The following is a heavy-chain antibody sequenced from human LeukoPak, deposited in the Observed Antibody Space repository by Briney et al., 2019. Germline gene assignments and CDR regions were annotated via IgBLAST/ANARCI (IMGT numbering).Heavy chain of an antibody. D-gene: IGHD2-2*03. CDR3: ARDGVDIVVVPAAPGDYYYMDV. Sequence: ASVKVSCKASGYTFTSYYMHWVRQAPGQGLEWMGIINPSGGSTSYAQKFQGRVTMTRDMSTSTVYMELSSLRSEGTAVYYCARDGVDIVVVPAAPGDYYYMDVWGKGATVTVSS. CDR2: INPSGGST. V-gene: IGHV1-46*01. J-gene: IGHJ6*03. CDR1: GYTFTSYY.